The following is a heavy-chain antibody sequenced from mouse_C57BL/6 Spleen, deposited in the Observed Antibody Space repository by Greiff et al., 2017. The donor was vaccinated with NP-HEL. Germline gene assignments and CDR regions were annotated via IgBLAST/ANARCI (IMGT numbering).Heavy chain of an antibody. V-gene: IGHV1-69*01. CDR3: ARNYYGSSSHYFDY. CDR1: GYTFTSYW. D-gene: IGHD1-1*01. J-gene: IGHJ2*01. Sequence: QVQLQQPGAELVMPGASVKLSCKASGYTFTSYWMHWVKQRPGQGLEWIGEIDPSDSYTNYNQKFKGKSTLTVDKSSSTAYMQLSSLTSEDSAVYYCARNYYGSSSHYFDYWGQGTTLTVSS. CDR2: IDPSDSYT.